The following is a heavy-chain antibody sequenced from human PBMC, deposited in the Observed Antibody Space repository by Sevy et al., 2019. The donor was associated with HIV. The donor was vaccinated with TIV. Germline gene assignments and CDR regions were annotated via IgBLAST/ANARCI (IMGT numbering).Heavy chain of an antibody. CDR3: ARGISSGWYMGYYYYDGMDV. J-gene: IGHJ6*02. V-gene: IGHV4-39*01. CDR2: IYYSGST. D-gene: IGHD6-19*01. Sequence: SETLSLTCTVSGGSISSSSYYWGWIRQPPGKGLEWIGSIYYSGSTYYNPSLKSRVTISVDTSKNQFSRKLSSVTAADTAVYYCARGISSGWYMGYYYYDGMDVWGQGTTVTVSS. CDR1: GGSISSSSYY.